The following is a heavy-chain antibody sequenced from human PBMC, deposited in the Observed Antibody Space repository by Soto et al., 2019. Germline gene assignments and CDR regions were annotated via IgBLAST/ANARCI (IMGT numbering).Heavy chain of an antibody. CDR2: INHSGST. Sequence: SETLSLTCAVYGGSFSGYYWGWIRQPPGKGLEWIGEINHSGSTNYNPSLKSRVTISVDTSKNQFSLKLSSVTAADTAVYYCARGRRTYTIFGVVTTSYFDYWGQGTLVTVSS. V-gene: IGHV4-34*01. J-gene: IGHJ4*02. D-gene: IGHD3-3*01. CDR1: GGSFSGYY. CDR3: ARGRRTYTIFGVVTTSYFDY.